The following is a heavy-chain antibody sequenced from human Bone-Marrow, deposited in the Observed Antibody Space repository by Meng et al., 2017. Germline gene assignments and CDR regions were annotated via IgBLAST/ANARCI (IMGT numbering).Heavy chain of an antibody. CDR3: ARPMRVVTYYDYVWGSFAPFDY. CDR1: GGTFSSYA. J-gene: IGHJ4*02. Sequence: VKVACKASGGTFSSYAISWVRQAPGQGLEWMGGIIPIFGTANYAQKFQGRVTITADESTSTAYMGLSSLRSEDTAVYYCARPMRVVTYYDYVWGSFAPFDYWGQGTLVTVSS. CDR2: IIPIFGTA. D-gene: IGHD3-16*01. V-gene: IGHV1-69*01.